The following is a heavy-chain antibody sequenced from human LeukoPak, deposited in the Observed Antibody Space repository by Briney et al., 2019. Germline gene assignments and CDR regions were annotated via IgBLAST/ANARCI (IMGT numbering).Heavy chain of an antibody. Sequence: GGSLRLSCAASGFTFSSYGMHWVRQAPGKGLEWVAVISYVESNKYYADSVKGRFTISRDNSENMLYLQMNSLRAENTAVYYCATYHSSGYFCFQYWGQGTLVTVSS. J-gene: IGHJ4*02. D-gene: IGHD3-22*01. CDR2: ISYVESNK. CDR1: GFTFSSYG. V-gene: IGHV3-30*03. CDR3: ATYHSSGYFCFQY.